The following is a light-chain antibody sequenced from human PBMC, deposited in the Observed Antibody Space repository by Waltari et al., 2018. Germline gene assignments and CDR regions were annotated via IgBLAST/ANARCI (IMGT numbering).Light chain of an antibody. CDR2: KVS. Sequence: DVMLTQSPLFLPVTLGQPASISCRSTQSLENTDGNTYLDWFLQRPGQSPRRLIYKVSERESGVPDRFSGSGSGTDFTLTISSLQAEDLAVYYCQQYYSGPPHTFGQGTKLEIK. CDR1: QSLENTDGNTY. J-gene: IGKJ2*01. CDR3: QQYYSGPPHT. V-gene: IGKV2-30*01.